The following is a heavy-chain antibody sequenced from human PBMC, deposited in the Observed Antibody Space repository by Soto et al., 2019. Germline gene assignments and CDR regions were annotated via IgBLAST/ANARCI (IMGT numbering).Heavy chain of an antibody. CDR2: IYYSGST. Sequence: SETLSLTCTVSGGSISSYYWSWIRQPPGKGLEWIGYIYYSGSTNYNPSLKSRVTISVDTSKNQFSLKLSSVTAADTAVYYCDGPQLGNYSYVMAVWAQGSTVTVSS. D-gene: IGHD1-1*01. CDR1: GGSISSYY. J-gene: IGHJ6*02. V-gene: IGHV4-59*01. CDR3: DGPQLGNYSYVMAV.